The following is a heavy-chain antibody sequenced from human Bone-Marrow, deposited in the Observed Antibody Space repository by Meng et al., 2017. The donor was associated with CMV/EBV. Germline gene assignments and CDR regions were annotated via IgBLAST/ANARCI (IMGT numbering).Heavy chain of an antibody. V-gene: IGHV4-59*08. Sequence: SETLSLTCTVSGGSISEYYWNWIRQPPGKGLEWIGWIYYSGNTNYNPSLKSRVTISVDTSKNQFFLKLSSMTAADTAVYYCARHINFWSAYYYYGLDVWGQGTTVTVSS. J-gene: IGHJ6*02. D-gene: IGHD3-3*01. CDR3: ARHINFWSAYYYYGLDV. CDR1: GGSISEYY. CDR2: IYYSGNT.